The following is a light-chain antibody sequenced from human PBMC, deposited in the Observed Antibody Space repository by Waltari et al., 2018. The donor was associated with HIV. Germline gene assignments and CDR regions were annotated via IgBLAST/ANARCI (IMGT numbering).Light chain of an antibody. CDR1: SSDVGRYKL. Sequence: QSALTQPASVSGSAGQSITISCTGTSSDVGRYKLVSWYQQHPGKAPKLMIYEGSKRPSGVSNRFSGSKSGNTASLTISGLQAEDEADYYCCSYAGSRVFGGGTKLTVL. CDR2: EGS. J-gene: IGLJ3*02. CDR3: CSYAGSRV. V-gene: IGLV2-23*01.